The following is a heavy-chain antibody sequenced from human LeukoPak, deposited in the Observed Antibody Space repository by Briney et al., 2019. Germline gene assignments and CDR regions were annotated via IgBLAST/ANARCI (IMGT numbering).Heavy chain of an antibody. D-gene: IGHD1-14*01. J-gene: IGHJ4*02. CDR3: AGANQFDF. V-gene: IGHV3-7*02. CDR1: GFTFSYYA. Sequence: QPGGSLRLSCAASGFTFSYYAMTWVRQAPGKGLEWVANINPDGSQTYYVDSVKGRFTASRDNAKNSLYLQMNSLRAEDTAVYYCAGANQFDFWGQGTLVTVSS. CDR2: INPDGSQT.